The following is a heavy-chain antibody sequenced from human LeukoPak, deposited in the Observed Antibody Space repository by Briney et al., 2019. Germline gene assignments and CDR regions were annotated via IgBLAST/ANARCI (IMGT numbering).Heavy chain of an antibody. D-gene: IGHD3-16*01. Sequence: SETLSLTCTVSGDSINNSGFYWSWIRQHPGKGLEWLGYIYYSGTTYYNPSLKGRATISLDTSKNQFSLKLSSVTAADTAVYYCARGYGGVTHYDYWGQGTLVTVSS. CDR1: GDSINNSGFY. J-gene: IGHJ4*02. CDR2: IYYSGTT. CDR3: ARGYGGVTHYDY. V-gene: IGHV4-31*03.